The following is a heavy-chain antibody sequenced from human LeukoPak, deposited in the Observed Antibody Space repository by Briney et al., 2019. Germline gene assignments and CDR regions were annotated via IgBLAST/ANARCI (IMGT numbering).Heavy chain of an antibody. V-gene: IGHV3-23*01. J-gene: IGHJ3*01. Sequence: GGTLRLSCAASGFTFSSYGMSWVRQAPGKGLEWVSAISGSGGSTYYADSVKGRFTISRDNSKNMVYLQINSLRGEDTAVYYCAKTRNGAFDVWGQGTMVTVSS. CDR2: ISGSGGST. D-gene: IGHD1-1*01. CDR1: GFTFSSYG. CDR3: AKTRNGAFDV.